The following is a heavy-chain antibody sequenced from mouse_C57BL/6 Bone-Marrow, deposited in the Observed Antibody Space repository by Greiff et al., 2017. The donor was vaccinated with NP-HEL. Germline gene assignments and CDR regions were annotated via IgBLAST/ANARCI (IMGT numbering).Heavy chain of an antibody. V-gene: IGHV1-81*01. CDR3: ARSGYYGRWYFDV. CDR1: GYTFTSYG. Sequence: VQGVESGAELARPGASVKLSCKASGYTFTSYGISWVKQRTGQGLEWIGEIYPRSGNTYYNEKFKGKATLTADKSSSTAYMELRSLTSEDSAVYFCARSGYYGRWYFDVWGTGTTVTVSS. D-gene: IGHD1-1*01. CDR2: IYPRSGNT. J-gene: IGHJ1*03.